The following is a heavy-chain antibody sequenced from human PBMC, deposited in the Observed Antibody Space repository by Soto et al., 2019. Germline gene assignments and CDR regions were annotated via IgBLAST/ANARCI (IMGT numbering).Heavy chain of an antibody. CDR1: GGTFSSYA. V-gene: IGHV1-69*13. J-gene: IGHJ6*02. CDR3: ARGLRAIRYYYGMDV. Sequence: SVKVSCKASGGTFSSYAISWVRQAPGQGLEWMGGIIPIFGTANYAQKFQGRVTITADESTSTAYMELSSLRSEDTAVYYCARGLRAIRYYYGMDVWGQGTTVTVSS. CDR2: IIPIFGTA.